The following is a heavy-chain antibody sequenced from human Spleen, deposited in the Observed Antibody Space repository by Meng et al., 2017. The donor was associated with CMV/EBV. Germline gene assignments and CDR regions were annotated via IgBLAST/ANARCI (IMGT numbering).Heavy chain of an antibody. CDR1: GFTFSTYW. Sequence: GESLKISCAASGFTFSTYWMNWVRQPPGKGLEWVASIKPDGSEKYYVDSVKGRFPIYRDNARNSLYLQMNSLRAEDTAVYYCARDPPSYVFGYFDPWGQGTLVTVSS. D-gene: IGHD5-18*01. CDR2: IKPDGSEK. CDR3: ARDPPSYVFGYFDP. V-gene: IGHV3-7*01. J-gene: IGHJ5*02.